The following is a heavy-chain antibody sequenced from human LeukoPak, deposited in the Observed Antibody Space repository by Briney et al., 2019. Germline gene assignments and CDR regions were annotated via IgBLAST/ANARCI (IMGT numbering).Heavy chain of an antibody. Sequence: TLSLTCAVSGGSISSGGYSWSWIRQPPGKGLEWIGYIYHSGSTYYDPSLKSRVTISVDRSKDQFSLKLSSVTAADTAVYYCARASSSWYGPAFDPWGQGTLVTVSS. CDR2: IYHSGST. V-gene: IGHV4-30-2*01. CDR1: GGSISSGGYS. D-gene: IGHD6-13*01. CDR3: ARASSSWYGPAFDP. J-gene: IGHJ5*02.